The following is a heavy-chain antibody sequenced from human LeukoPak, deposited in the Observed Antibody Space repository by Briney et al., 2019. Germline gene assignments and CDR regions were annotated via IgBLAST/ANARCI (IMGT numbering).Heavy chain of an antibody. J-gene: IGHJ4*02. CDR1: GFTFSSYW. CDR3: ASGPGLDY. CDR2: IKQDGSEK. Sequence: GGSLRLSCAASGFTFSSYWMTWVRQAPGKGLEWVANIKQDGSEKYYVDSVKGRFTISRDNGKSSLYLQMRSLRAEDTAVYYCASGPGLDYWGQGTLVTVSS. V-gene: IGHV3-7*01.